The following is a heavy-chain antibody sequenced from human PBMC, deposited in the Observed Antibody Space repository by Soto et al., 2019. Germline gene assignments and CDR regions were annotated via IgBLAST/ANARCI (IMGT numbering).Heavy chain of an antibody. J-gene: IGHJ4*02. CDR3: ATELRYLEWFTRPDY. CDR1: QFAFQTYA. Sequence: SLRLSCAASQFAFQTYAMAWVRQTPGKGLEWVSAITASGTTSYFTDSVRGRFSISRDNSKNMLYLQMDSLRAEDTALYYCATELRYLEWFTRPDYWGQGTLVTVSS. V-gene: IGHV3-23*01. CDR2: ITASGTTS. D-gene: IGHD3-3*01.